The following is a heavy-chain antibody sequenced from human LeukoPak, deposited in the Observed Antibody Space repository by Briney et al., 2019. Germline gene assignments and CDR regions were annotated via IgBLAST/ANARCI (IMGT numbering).Heavy chain of an antibody. V-gene: IGHV4-61*02. Sequence: SQTLSLTCTVSGGSISSGSYYWSWIRQPAGKGLEWIGRIYTSGSTNYNPSLKSRVTISVDTSKNQFSLKLSSVTAADTAVYYCARELRYDNSDSGAFWGQGTVVTVSS. CDR3: ARELRYDNSDSGAF. CDR2: IYTSGST. CDR1: GGSISSGSYY. J-gene: IGHJ3*01. D-gene: IGHD3-22*01.